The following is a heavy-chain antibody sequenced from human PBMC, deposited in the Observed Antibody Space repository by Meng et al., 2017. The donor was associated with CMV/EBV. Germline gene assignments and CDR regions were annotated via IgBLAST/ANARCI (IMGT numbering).Heavy chain of an antibody. Sequence: RPVLVLPSQTLFLTCTVSGRHIRRGDYYWSWIRQPQGKGMEWIGYLYSSGSTYYNPSLKSRVTISVDTSKNQFSLKLSSVTAADTAVYYCARVTSRVAGAFDYWGQGTLVTVSS. CDR1: GRHIRRGDYY. CDR2: LYSSGST. V-gene: IGHV4-30-4*08. CDR3: ARVTSRVAGAFDY. J-gene: IGHJ4*02. D-gene: IGHD1-14*01.